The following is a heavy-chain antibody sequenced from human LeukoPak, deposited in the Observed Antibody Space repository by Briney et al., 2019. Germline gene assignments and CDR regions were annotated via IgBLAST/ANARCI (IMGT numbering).Heavy chain of an antibody. CDR2: IYSGGST. CDR3: ARGDSGSWNYKRGFDY. V-gene: IGHV3-53*01. J-gene: IGHJ4*02. CDR1: GLAVSSNY. D-gene: IGHD1-26*01. Sequence: GGSLRLSCAASGLAVSSNYMSWVRQAPGKGLEWVSIIYSGGSTEYTNSVKGRFTISRDNSRNMVYLQMNSLRAEDTAVYYCARGDSGSWNYKRGFDYWGQGTLVTVSS.